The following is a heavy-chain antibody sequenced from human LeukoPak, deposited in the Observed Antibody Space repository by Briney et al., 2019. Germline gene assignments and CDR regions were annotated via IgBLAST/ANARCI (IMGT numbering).Heavy chain of an antibody. D-gene: IGHD6-19*01. J-gene: IGHJ4*02. CDR3: AAYGSGWPFDS. CDR1: GFTFKNYI. CDR2: ISAISDYI. Sequence: GGSLRLSCAASGFTFKNYIMNWVRQAPGKGLEWVSSISAISDYIHYADSVKGRFTISRDNAKNSPFLQMDSLRAEDTALYYCAAYGSGWPFDSWGQGTLVTVSS. V-gene: IGHV3-21*01.